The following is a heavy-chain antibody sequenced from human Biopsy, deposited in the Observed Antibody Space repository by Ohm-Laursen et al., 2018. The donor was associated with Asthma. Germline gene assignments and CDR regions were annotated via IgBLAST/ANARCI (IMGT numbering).Heavy chain of an antibody. J-gene: IGHJ4*02. V-gene: IGHV3-30*18. CDR1: GFTVSRDH. CDR3: AKRRGYSGHDNDY. CDR2: ISYDGNHK. Sequence: SLRLSCAASGFTVSRDHMFWVRQAPGKGLEWVSVISYDGNHKFYEDSVKGRFTISRDNSKNTLYLQMNSLRTEDTAVYYCAKRRGYSGHDNDYWGQGTLVIVSS. D-gene: IGHD5-12*01.